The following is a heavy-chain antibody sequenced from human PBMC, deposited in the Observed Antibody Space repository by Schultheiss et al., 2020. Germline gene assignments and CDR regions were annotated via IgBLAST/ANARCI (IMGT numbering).Heavy chain of an antibody. CDR2: IWYDGSNK. V-gene: IGHV3-33*01. CDR3: AREPRRPNLYYYYYGMDV. Sequence: GESLKISCAASGFTFSSYGMHWVRQAPGKGLEWVAVIWYDGSNKYYADSVKGRFTISRDNSKNTLYLQMNSLRAEDTAVYYCAREPRRPNLYYYYYGMDVWGKGTTVTVSS. CDR1: GFTFSSYG. J-gene: IGHJ6*04.